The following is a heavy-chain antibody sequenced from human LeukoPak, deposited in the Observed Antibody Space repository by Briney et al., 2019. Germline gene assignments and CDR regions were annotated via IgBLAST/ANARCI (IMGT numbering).Heavy chain of an antibody. V-gene: IGHV3-23*01. D-gene: IGHD6-13*01. J-gene: IGHJ4*02. CDR2: ISGSGGST. CDR3: AKDGYIAAAAKKHKVYYFDY. CDR1: GFTFSSYA. Sequence: QSGGSLRLSCAASGFTFSSYAISWVRQAPGKGLEWVAAISGSGGSTYYADSVKGRFTISRDNSKNTLYLQMNSLRAEDTAVYYCAKDGYIAAAAKKHKVYYFDYWGQGTLVTVSS.